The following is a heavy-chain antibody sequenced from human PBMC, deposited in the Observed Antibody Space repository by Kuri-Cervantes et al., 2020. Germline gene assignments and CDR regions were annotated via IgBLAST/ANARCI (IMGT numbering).Heavy chain of an antibody. CDR2: IYYSGST. CDR1: GGSISSAAYS. CDR3: ARDPRIETTDAAFDI. V-gene: IGHV4-30-2*05. D-gene: IGHD1-1*01. Sequence: SQTLSLTCADPGGSISSAAYSSSWTRQPPGKGLGWIWYIYYSGSTYYNPSLKSRVTISVDPSKNQFPLKVSSVTAADTAVYYWARDPRIETTDAAFDIWGQGTMVTVSS. J-gene: IGHJ3*02.